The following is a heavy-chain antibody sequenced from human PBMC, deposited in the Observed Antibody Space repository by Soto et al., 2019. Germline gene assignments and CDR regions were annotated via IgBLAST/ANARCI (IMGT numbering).Heavy chain of an antibody. Sequence: QVQLVQSGAEVKKPGSSVRVSCKASGGTPSNSAFSWVRQAPGQGLEWMGGIIPVFGIVKYAENLEGRVTITADESTNTAYMGMSSLRYEDRADYYCARGRIVVVGSLAYYGMDVWGQGPTVTVSS. CDR1: GGTPSNSA. J-gene: IGHJ6*02. V-gene: IGHV1-69*01. D-gene: IGHD6-19*01. CDR3: ARGRIVVVGSLAYYGMDV. CDR2: IIPVFGIV.